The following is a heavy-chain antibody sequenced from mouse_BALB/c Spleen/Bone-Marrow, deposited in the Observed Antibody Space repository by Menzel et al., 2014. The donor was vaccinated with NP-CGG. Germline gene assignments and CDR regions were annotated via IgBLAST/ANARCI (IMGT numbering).Heavy chain of an antibody. J-gene: IGHJ4*01. CDR2: IWRGGDT. CDR1: GFSLTSYG. V-gene: IGHV2-5*01. Sequence: VMLVESGPGLVQPSQSLSITCTVSGFSLTSYGVHWVRQSPGKGLEWLGVIWRGGDTDYNEAFMSRLSITNDNPESQVFFKMNSLQGDDTAIYYCAISRYEGAMDYWGQGTSVTVSS. D-gene: IGHD2-14*01. CDR3: AISRYEGAMDY.